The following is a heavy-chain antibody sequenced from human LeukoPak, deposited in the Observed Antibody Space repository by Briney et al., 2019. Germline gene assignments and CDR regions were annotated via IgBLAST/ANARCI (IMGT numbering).Heavy chain of an antibody. CDR2: ISYSGTT. CDR1: DVSISSGIYY. J-gene: IGHJ3*02. D-gene: IGHD6-19*01. CDR3: ASPQAKYSSGRGGDI. Sequence: KPSETLSLTCSVSDVSISSGIYYWGWIRQPPGRGLEWIGSISYSGTTFYTPSLKSRGAISVDTSKNQFSLKLSSVTAADTAVYYCASPQAKYSSGRGGDIWGQGTMVTVSS. V-gene: IGHV4-39*07.